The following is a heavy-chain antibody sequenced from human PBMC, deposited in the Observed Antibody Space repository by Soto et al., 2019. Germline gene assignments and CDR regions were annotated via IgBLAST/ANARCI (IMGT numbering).Heavy chain of an antibody. D-gene: IGHD4-17*01. CDR2: MSGSGGST. V-gene: IGHV3-23*01. Sequence: GGSLRLSCAASGFTFSSYAMSWVRQAPGKGLEWVSAMSGSGGSTYYADSVKGRFTISRDNSKNTLYLQMNSLEAEDTAVYYCAKGLNGDYDYYYYGMDVWGQGTTVTVSS. CDR1: GFTFSSYA. J-gene: IGHJ6*02. CDR3: AKGLNGDYDYYYYGMDV.